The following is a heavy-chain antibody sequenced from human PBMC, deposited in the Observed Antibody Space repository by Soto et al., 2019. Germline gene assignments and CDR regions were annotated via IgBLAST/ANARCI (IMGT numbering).Heavy chain of an antibody. V-gene: IGHV4-34*01. J-gene: IGHJ1*01. CDR2: INHSGST. Sequence: ETLSLTCAVYGGSFSRYYWRWIRQPPGKGLEWIGEINHSGSTNYNPSLKSRVTLSVDTSKNQFSLQLSSVAAADTAVYYCARSHRWPIAEYFQHWGQGTLVTVSS. CDR1: GGSFSRYY. CDR3: ARSHRWPIAEYFQH.